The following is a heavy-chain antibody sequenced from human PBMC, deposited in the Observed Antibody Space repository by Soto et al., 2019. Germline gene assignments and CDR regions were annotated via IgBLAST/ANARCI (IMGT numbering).Heavy chain of an antibody. J-gene: IGHJ5*02. D-gene: IGHD5-12*01. CDR3: ARVLPWSGYDVNWFDP. Sequence: GGSLRLSCAASGFTFSRHWMHWVRQAPGKGLVWVARINTDGSGTSHADSVKGRFTISRDNAKSTLYLQMNSLRAEDTAVYFCARVLPWSGYDVNWFDPWGQGTLVTVSS. CDR2: INTDGSGT. CDR1: GFTFSRHW. V-gene: IGHV3-74*01.